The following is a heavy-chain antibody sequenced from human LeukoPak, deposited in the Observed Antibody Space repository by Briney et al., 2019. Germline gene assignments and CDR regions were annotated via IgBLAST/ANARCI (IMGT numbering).Heavy chain of an antibody. D-gene: IGHD2-15*01. Sequence: SETLSLTCTVSGGSISDYYWNWIRQPPGKGLEWIGYIYYSGSTNYNPSLKSRVAISVDTSKNQFSLKLSSVTAADTAVYYCARGQRSCSGGSCYGPYFDYWGQGTLVTVSS. CDR1: GGSISDYY. V-gene: IGHV4-59*12. CDR3: ARGQRSCSGGSCYGPYFDY. CDR2: IYYSGST. J-gene: IGHJ4*02.